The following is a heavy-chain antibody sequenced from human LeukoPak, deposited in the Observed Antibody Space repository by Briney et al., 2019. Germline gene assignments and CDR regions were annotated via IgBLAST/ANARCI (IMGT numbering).Heavy chain of an antibody. J-gene: IGHJ6*03. CDR2: ISSSGSTI. CDR3: ARGPLEWLLYPPGGHYYYYMDV. Sequence: GGSLRLSCAASGFTFSDYYMSWIRQAPGKGLEWVSYISSSGSTIYYADSVKGRFTISRDNAKNSLYLQMNSLRAEDTAVYYCARGPLEWLLYPPGGHYYYYMDVWGKGTTVTVSS. D-gene: IGHD3-3*01. V-gene: IGHV3-11*01. CDR1: GFTFSDYY.